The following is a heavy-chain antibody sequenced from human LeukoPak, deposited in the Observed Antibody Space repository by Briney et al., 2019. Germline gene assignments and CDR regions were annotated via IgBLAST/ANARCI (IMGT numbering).Heavy chain of an antibody. CDR1: GYTFTGYY. J-gene: IGHJ5*02. CDR3: ARGDYDILTGYSPHNWFDP. Sequence: ASVKVSCKASGYTFTGYYMHWVRQAPGQGLEWMGWINPNSGGTNYAQKFQGRVTMTRDTSISTAYMELSRLRSDDTAVYYCARGDYDILTGYSPHNWFDPWGQGTLVTVSS. V-gene: IGHV1-2*02. D-gene: IGHD3-9*01. CDR2: INPNSGGT.